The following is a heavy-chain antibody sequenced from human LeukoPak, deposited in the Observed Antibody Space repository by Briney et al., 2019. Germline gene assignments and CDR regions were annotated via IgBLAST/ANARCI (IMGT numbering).Heavy chain of an antibody. V-gene: IGHV1-18*01. Sequence: ASAKVSCKASGYTFTSYGISWARQAPGQGLEWMGWISAYNGNTNYAQKLQGRVTMTTDTSTSAAYMELRSLRSDDTAVYYCARVRGSGWNKYYFDYWGQGTLVTVSS. J-gene: IGHJ4*02. CDR1: GYTFTSYG. CDR3: ARVRGSGWNKYYFDY. D-gene: IGHD6-19*01. CDR2: ISAYNGNT.